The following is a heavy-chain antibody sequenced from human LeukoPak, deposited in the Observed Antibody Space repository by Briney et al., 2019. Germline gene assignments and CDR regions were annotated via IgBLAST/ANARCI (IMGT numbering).Heavy chain of an antibody. CDR2: IDWDDDK. J-gene: IGHJ4*02. CDR3: ARIPTVAEEFDY. Sequence: SGPTLVNPTQTLTLTCTFSGFSLSTSGMCVSWIRQPPGKALVWLALIDWDDDKYYSTSLKTRLTISKDTSKNQVVLTMTNMDPVDTATYYCARIPTVAEEFDYWGQGTLVTVSS. D-gene: IGHD6-19*01. V-gene: IGHV2-70*01. CDR1: GFSLSTSGMC.